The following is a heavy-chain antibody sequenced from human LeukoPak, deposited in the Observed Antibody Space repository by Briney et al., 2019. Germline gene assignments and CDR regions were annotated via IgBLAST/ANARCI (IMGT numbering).Heavy chain of an antibody. J-gene: IGHJ3*02. V-gene: IGHV4-39*02. CDR3: AREAYYSDTSGPNAFHI. CDR2: IYYNGST. CDR1: GGSISSSSYY. Sequence: KPSETLSLTCTVSGGSISSSSYYWGWIRQPPGKGLEWIGSIYYNGSTYYNPSLKSRVTISVDTSKNQFSLNLDSVTAADTAVYYCAREAYYSDTSGPNAFHIWGQGTMVTVSS. D-gene: IGHD3-22*01.